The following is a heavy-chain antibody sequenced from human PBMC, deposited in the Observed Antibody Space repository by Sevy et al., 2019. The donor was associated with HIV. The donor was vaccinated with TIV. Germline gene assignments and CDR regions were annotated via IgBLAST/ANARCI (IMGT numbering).Heavy chain of an antibody. V-gene: IGHV3-23*01. CDR3: VKDRESVSGDPQFNH. Sequence: GGYLRLSCGVSGFPFSTSALTWVRQAPGKGLEWVSSISASGDRTNYADSVKGRFTISIDNSRSTLFLQMNSLTADDTAVYYCVKDRESVSGDPQFNHWGQGTLVTVSS. CDR1: GFPFSTSA. J-gene: IGHJ4*02. CDR2: ISASGDRT. D-gene: IGHD7-27*01.